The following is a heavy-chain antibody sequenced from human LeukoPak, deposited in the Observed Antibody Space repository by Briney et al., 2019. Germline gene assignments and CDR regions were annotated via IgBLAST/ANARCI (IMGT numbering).Heavy chain of an antibody. CDR3: AISETGTTGGDFDY. J-gene: IGHJ4*02. CDR2: IYYSGST. D-gene: IGHD1-7*01. V-gene: IGHV4-59*08. Sequence: SETLSLTCTVSGGSISSYYWSWIRQPPGKGLEWIGYIYYSGSTNYNPSLKSRVTISVDTSKNQFSLKLSAVTAADTAVYYCAISETGTTGGDFDYWGQGTLVTVSS. CDR1: GGSISSYY.